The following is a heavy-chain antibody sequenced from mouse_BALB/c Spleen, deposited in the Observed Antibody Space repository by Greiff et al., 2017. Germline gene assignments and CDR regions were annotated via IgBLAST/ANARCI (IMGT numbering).Heavy chain of an antibody. D-gene: IGHD2-4*01. CDR1: GFTFSSYA. CDR3: ARDRGDYDGNYYAMDY. Sequence: EVMLVESGGGLVKPGGSLKLSCAASGFTFSSYAMSWVRQTPEKRLEWVASISSGGSTYYPDSVKGRFTISRDNARNILYLQMSSLRAEDTAMYYCARDRGDYDGNYYAMDYWGQGTSVTVSS. V-gene: IGHV5-6-5*01. CDR2: ISSGGST. J-gene: IGHJ4*01.